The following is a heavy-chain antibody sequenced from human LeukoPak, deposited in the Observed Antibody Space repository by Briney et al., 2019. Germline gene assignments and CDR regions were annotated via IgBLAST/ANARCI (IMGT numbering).Heavy chain of an antibody. CDR1: GFTFSSYW. J-gene: IGHJ4*02. D-gene: IGHD3-16*01. Sequence: GGSLRLSCAASGFTFSSYWMHWVRQAPGKGLEWVSAISGSGGSTYYADSVKGRFTISRDNSKNTLYLQMNSLRAEDTAVYYCANSDFGGQYYFDYWGQGTLVTVSS. CDR3: ANSDFGGQYYFDY. CDR2: ISGSGGST. V-gene: IGHV3-23*01.